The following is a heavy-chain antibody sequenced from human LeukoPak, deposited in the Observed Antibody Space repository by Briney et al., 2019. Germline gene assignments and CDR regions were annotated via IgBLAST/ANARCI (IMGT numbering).Heavy chain of an antibody. J-gene: IGHJ4*02. CDR2: ISSSSSYI. CDR3: ARDAIAAAGTHIFAY. Sequence: PGGSLRLSCAASGFTFSSYSMNWVRQAPGKGLEWVSSISSSSSYIYYADSVKGRFTISRDNAKNSLYLQMNSLRAEDTAVYYCARDAIAAAGTHIFAYWGQGTLVTVSS. D-gene: IGHD6-13*01. CDR1: GFTFSSYS. V-gene: IGHV3-21*01.